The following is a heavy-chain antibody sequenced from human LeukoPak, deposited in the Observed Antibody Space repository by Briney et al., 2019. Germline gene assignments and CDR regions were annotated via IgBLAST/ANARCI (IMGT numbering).Heavy chain of an antibody. J-gene: IGHJ4*02. V-gene: IGHV3-48*01. CDR3: ARDEDWNYSIDY. D-gene: IGHD1-7*01. CDR1: GFTFNSYS. CDR2: ISSSSSTI. Sequence: PGGSPRLSCVASGFTFNSYSMNWVRQAPGKGLEWVSYISSSSSTIYYADSVKGRFTISRENAKNSLYLQMNSLRAEDTAVYYCARDEDWNYSIDYWGQGTLVTVSS.